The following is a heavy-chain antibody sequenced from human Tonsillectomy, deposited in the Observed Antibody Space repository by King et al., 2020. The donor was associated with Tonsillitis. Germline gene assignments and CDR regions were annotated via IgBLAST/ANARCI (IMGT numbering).Heavy chain of an antibody. CDR2: ISYDGSNK. V-gene: IGHV3-30*18. CDR1: GFTFSSYG. J-gene: IGHJ2*01. D-gene: IGHD3-22*01. CDR3: AKCPTKFYDSSGYWFGNWYFDL. Sequence: VQLVESGGGVVQPGRSLRLSCAASGFTFSSYGIHWVRQAPGKGLEWVAVISYDGSNKYYADSVKGRFTISRDNSKNMLYLKMNSLRAEDTAVYYCAKCPTKFYDSSGYWFGNWYFDLWGRGTLVTVSS.